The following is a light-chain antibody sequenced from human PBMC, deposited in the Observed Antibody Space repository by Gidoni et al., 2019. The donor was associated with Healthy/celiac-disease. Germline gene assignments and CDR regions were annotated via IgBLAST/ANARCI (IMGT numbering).Light chain of an antibody. Sequence: EIVLTQSPATLSLSPGERATLSCRASQSVSSYLAWYQQKPGQAPRLLIYDASNRATGIPARFSGSGSGTDFTLTISSLEPEDFAVYYCQQRSNCPPYTFXXXTKLEIK. J-gene: IGKJ2*01. CDR3: QQRSNCPPYT. V-gene: IGKV3-11*01. CDR2: DAS. CDR1: QSVSSY.